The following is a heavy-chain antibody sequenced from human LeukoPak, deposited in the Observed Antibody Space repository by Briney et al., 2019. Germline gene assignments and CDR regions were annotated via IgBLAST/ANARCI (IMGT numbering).Heavy chain of an antibody. CDR1: GGSISSGGYY. CDR3: ARGRSGWTTLDAFDI. V-gene: IGHV4-61*08. D-gene: IGHD6-19*01. Sequence: SETLSLTCTVSGGSISSGGYYWSWIRQPPGKGLEWIGYIYYSGSTNYNPSLKSRVTISVDTSKNQFSLKLSSVTAADTAVYYCARGRSGWTTLDAFDIWGQGTMVTVSS. CDR2: IYYSGST. J-gene: IGHJ3*02.